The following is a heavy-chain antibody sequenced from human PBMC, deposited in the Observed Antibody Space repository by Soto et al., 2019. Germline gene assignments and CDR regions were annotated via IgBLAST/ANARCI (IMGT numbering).Heavy chain of an antibody. CDR2: TYYRSKWYN. J-gene: IGHJ5*02. CDR3: ARDIGLLYVAVGFNWFDH. D-gene: IGHD6-19*01. Sequence: SQTLSLTCAISGDSVSSNSAAWNWIRQSPSRGLEWLGRTYYRSKWYNDYAVSVKSRITINPDTSKNQFSLQLNSVTPEDTAVYYCARDIGLLYVAVGFNWFDHWGQGTLVTVSS. CDR1: GDSVSSNSAA. V-gene: IGHV6-1*01.